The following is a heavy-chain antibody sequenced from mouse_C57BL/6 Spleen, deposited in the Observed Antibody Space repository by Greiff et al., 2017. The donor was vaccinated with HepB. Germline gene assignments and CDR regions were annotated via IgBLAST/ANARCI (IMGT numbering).Heavy chain of an antibody. D-gene: IGHD2-3*01. V-gene: IGHV1-42*01. CDR3: ARGGYYWCYAMDY. CDR1: GYSFTGYY. CDR2: INPSTGGT. J-gene: IGHJ4*01. Sequence: VQLQQPGPELVKPGASVKISCKASGYSFTGYYMNWVKQSPEKSLEWIGEINPSTGGTTYNQKFKAKATLTVDKSTSTAYMQLKSLRSEDSAVDYCARGGYYWCYAMDYWGQGTSVTVSS.